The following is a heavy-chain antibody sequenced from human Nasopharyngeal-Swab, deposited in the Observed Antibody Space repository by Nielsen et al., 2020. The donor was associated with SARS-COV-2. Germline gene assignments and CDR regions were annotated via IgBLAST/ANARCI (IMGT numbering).Heavy chain of an antibody. CDR1: GGTFSSYA. CDR2: IIPIFGTA. J-gene: IGHJ6*02. D-gene: IGHD3-16*01. CDR3: ARDYDYVWGSYPDYYYGMDV. Sequence: SVKVSCKASGGTFSSYAISWVRQAPGQGLEWMGGIIPIFGTANYAQKFQGRVTITADESTSTAYMELSSLRSEDTAVYYCARDYDYVWGSYPDYYYGMDVWGQGITVTVSS. V-gene: IGHV1-69*13.